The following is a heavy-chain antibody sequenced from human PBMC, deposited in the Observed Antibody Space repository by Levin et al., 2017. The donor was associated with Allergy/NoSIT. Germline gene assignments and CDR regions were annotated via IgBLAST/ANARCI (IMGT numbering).Heavy chain of an antibody. Sequence: GGSLRLSCSASGFTFSNYWIHWVRQPPGKGLVWVSRIGSDGKTKVYADSVKGRFTISRDNAKDLLYLQMNTLRVEDTAIYYRARAGYGSSYGMDVWGQGTTVTVSS. CDR3: ARAGYGSSYGMDV. CDR2: IGSDGKTK. V-gene: IGHV3-74*01. J-gene: IGHJ6*02. CDR1: GFTFSNYW. D-gene: IGHD6-13*01.